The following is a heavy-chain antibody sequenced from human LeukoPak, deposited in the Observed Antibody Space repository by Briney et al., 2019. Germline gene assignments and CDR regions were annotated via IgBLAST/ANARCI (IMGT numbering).Heavy chain of an antibody. V-gene: IGHV4-39*01. CDR2: IYYSGST. CDR3: AGYASGSYFDY. D-gene: IGHD1-26*01. J-gene: IGHJ4*02. Sequence: SETLSLTCTVSGGSISSSSYYWGWIRQPPGKGLEWIGSIYYSGSTYYNPSLKSRVTISVDTSKNQFSLKLSSVTAADTAVYYCAGYASGSYFDYWGQGTLVTVSS. CDR1: GGSISSSSYY.